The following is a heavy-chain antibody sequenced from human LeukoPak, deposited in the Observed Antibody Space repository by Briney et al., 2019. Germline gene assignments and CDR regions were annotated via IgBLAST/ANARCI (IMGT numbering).Heavy chain of an antibody. Sequence: GGSLRLSCAASGFTFSSYSMNWVRQAPGKGLEWVSYISRTSSNIYYADSVKGRFTISRDSAKNSMYLQMNSLKAEDAAVYYCATDSSSLYEVEYWGRGTLVTVSS. V-gene: IGHV3-48*01. J-gene: IGHJ4*02. D-gene: IGHD6-13*01. CDR3: ATDSSSLYEVEY. CDR1: GFTFSSYS. CDR2: ISRTSSNI.